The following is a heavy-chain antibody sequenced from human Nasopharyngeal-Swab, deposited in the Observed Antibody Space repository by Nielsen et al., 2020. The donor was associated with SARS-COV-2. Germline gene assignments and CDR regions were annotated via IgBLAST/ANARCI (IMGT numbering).Heavy chain of an antibody. D-gene: IGHD6-13*01. V-gene: IGHV3-73*01. J-gene: IGHJ6*03. CDR1: GFTFSGSA. CDR2: IRSKANSYAT. CDR3: TSSIAAAGSRYYYYYMDA. Sequence: GESLKISCAASGFTFSGSAMHWVRQASGKGLEWVGRIRSKANSYATAYAASVKGRFTISRDDSKNTAYLQMNSLKTEDTAVYYCTSSIAAAGSRYYYYYMDAWGKGTTVTVSS.